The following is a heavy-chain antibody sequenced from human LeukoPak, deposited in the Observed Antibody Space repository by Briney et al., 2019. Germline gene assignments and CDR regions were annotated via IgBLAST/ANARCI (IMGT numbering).Heavy chain of an antibody. V-gene: IGHV1-2*02. CDR1: GYTFTGYY. Sequence: ASVKVSCKASGYTFTGYYMHWVRQAPGQGLEWMGWINPNSGGTNYAQKFQGRVTMTRDTSISTAYMELSRLRSDDKAVYYCARGVEGGGSGQSDWGQGTLVTVSS. CDR2: INPNSGGT. D-gene: IGHD2-15*01. CDR3: ARGVEGGGSGQSD. J-gene: IGHJ4*02.